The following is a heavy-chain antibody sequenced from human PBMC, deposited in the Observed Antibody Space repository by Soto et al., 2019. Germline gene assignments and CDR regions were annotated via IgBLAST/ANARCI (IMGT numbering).Heavy chain of an antibody. J-gene: IGHJ4*02. V-gene: IGHV2-5*02. CDR3: VHRPSCGVQYFDY. CDR2: IYWDNDE. Sequence: QITLKESGPTLVKPTQTLTLTCTFSGFSLSTSGVGVGWVRQPPGKALEWLALIYWDNDEHYSPSLKSRLTXTXDXXKHQVVLTTTHMDPADTATYYCVHRPSCGVQYFDYWGQGTLVTVSS. CDR1: GFSLSTSGVG. D-gene: IGHD2-8*01.